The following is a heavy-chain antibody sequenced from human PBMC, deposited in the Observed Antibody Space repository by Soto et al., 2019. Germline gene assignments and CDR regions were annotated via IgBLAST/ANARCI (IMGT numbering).Heavy chain of an antibody. Sequence: QIQLVQSGGEVKKPGASVRVSCKASGYIFGSYGISWVRQAPGQGLEWMGWISGYNGDTIYAQKYQDRVTMTTDTSTSTGYMELRSLKSDDTAVYYCAGDLMVAAAGKNWFDAWGQGTLVAVSS. CDR3: AGDLMVAAAGKNWFDA. CDR2: ISGYNGDT. V-gene: IGHV1-18*01. D-gene: IGHD6-13*01. J-gene: IGHJ5*02. CDR1: GYIFGSYG.